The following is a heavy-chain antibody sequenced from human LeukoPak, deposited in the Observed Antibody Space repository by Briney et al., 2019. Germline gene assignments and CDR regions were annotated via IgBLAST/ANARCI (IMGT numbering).Heavy chain of an antibody. Sequence: ASVKVSCKASGYTFTGYYMHWVRQAPGQGLEWMGWINPNSGDTNYAQKFRGRVTMTRDTSISTAYMELSRLRSDDTAVYYCARSSGRWLVNDAFDIWGQGTMVTVSS. CDR1: GYTFTGYY. CDR2: INPNSGDT. CDR3: ARSSGRWLVNDAFDI. J-gene: IGHJ3*02. D-gene: IGHD6-19*01. V-gene: IGHV1-2*02.